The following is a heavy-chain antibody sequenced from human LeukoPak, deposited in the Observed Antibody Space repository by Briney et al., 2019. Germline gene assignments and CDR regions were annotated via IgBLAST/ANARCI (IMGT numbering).Heavy chain of an antibody. CDR1: GFTFSDYY. V-gene: IGHV3-11*01. Sequence: GGSLRLSCAASGFTFSDYYMSWIRQAPGKGLEWVSYISSSGSTIYYAYSVKGRFTISRDNAKNSLYLQMNSLRAEDTAVYYCARVGITIFGVDHNWFDPWGQGTLVTVSS. J-gene: IGHJ5*02. CDR3: ARVGITIFGVDHNWFDP. CDR2: ISSSGSTI. D-gene: IGHD3-3*01.